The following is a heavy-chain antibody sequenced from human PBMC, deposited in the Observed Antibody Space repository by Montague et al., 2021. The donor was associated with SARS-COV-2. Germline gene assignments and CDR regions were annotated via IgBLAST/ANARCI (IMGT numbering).Heavy chain of an antibody. D-gene: IGHD6-19*01. CDR3: ARTGYSNGWHSFDY. J-gene: IGHJ4*02. CDR1: GGSISSINW. Sequence: SKTLSLTCVVSGGSISSINWWSWVRQPPGKGLEWIGEIYHSGSTNYNPSLKSRVIISVDKSKNQFSLKLSSVTAADTAVYYCARTGYSNGWHSFDYWGQGTLVTVSS. V-gene: IGHV4-4*02. CDR2: IYHSGST.